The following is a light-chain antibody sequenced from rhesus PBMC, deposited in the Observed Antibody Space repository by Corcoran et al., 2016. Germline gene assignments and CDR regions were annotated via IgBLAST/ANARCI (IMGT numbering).Light chain of an antibody. V-gene: IGKV1S14*01. CDR2: YAS. CDR3: QQHNSYPPT. J-gene: IGKJ1*01. Sequence: DIQMTQSPSSLSASVGDTVTITCRASQDISNYLAWYQQQPGKAPKPLIYYASNLESGVPSRFSGSGSGTDFTLTIRSLQPEDFAIYYCQQHNSYPPTFGQGTKVEIK. CDR1: QDISNY.